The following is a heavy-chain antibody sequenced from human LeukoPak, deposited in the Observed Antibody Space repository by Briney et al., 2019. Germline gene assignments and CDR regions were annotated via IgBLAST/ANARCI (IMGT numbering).Heavy chain of an antibody. V-gene: IGHV1-8*01. CDR1: GYTFTNYD. Sequence: GASVKVSCKASGYTFTNYDINWVRQASGQGLEWMGWMNPNTGNTGYAQKFQGRLTMTRDTSISTAYMELSSLRSEDTAVYYCARGPNHDLWNGYPYSYYYMEVWGKGTTVTVSS. J-gene: IGHJ6*03. CDR2: MNPNTGNT. D-gene: IGHD3/OR15-3a*01. CDR3: ARGPNHDLWNGYPYSYYYMEV.